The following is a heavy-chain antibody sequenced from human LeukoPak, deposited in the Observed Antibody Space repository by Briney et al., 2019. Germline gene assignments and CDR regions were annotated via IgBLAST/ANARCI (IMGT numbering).Heavy chain of an antibody. CDR1: GFTFSSYG. D-gene: IGHD2-21*02. CDR3: ATGDLYYYYYYMDV. Sequence: WRSLRLSCAASGFTFSSYGMHWVRQAPGKGLEWVAVISYGGSNKYYADSVKGRFTISRDNSKNTLYLQMNSLRAEDTAVYYCATGDLYYYYYYMDVWGKGTTVTVSS. V-gene: IGHV3-30*03. CDR2: ISYGGSNK. J-gene: IGHJ6*03.